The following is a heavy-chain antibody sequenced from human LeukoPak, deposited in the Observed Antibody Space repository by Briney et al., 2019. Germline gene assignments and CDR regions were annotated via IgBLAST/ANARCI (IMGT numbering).Heavy chain of an antibody. CDR1: GFTFSSYA. CDR2: ISYDGSNK. D-gene: IGHD6-19*01. CDR3: ASIAVAGTGN. V-gene: IGHV3-30-3*01. J-gene: IGHJ4*02. Sequence: PGGSLRLSCAASGFTFSSYAMHWVRQAPGKGLEWVAVISYDGSNKYYADSVKGRFTISRDNSKNTLYLQMNSLGAEDTAVYYCASIAVAGTGNWGQGTLVTVSS.